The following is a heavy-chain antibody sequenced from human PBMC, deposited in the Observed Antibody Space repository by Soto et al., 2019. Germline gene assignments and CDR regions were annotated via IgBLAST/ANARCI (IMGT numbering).Heavy chain of an antibody. D-gene: IGHD6-19*01. J-gene: IGHJ4*02. Sequence: GALRLSCAAPGFTFSSYPLSWDRQAPRKGLEWVSAISGSGGSTYYADSVKGRFTISRDNSKNTLYLQMNSLRAEDTAVYYCASGIAVAGPFAYWGQGTLVTVSS. CDR1: GFTFSSYP. V-gene: IGHV3-23*01. CDR2: ISGSGGST. CDR3: ASGIAVAGPFAY.